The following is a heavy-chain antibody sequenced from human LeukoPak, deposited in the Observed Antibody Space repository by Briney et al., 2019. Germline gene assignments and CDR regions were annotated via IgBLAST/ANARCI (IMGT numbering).Heavy chain of an antibody. CDR1: GGSISSYY. CDR3: ARSRDVLRFYLFDY. Sequence: PSETLSLTCTVSGGSISSYYWSWIRQPPGKGLEWIGYIYYSGSTNYNPSLKSRVTISVDTSKNQFSLKLSSVTAADTAVYYCARSRDVLRFYLFDYWGQGTLVTVPS. CDR2: IYYSGST. J-gene: IGHJ4*02. V-gene: IGHV4-59*01. D-gene: IGHD3-3*01.